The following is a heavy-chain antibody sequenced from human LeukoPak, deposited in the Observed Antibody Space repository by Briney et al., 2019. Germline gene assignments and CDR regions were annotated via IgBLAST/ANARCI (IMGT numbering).Heavy chain of an antibody. Sequence: GGSLRLSCAASGFTFSSYEMNWVRQAPGKGLEWVSYISSSGSTIYYADSVKGRFTISRDSAKNSLYLQMNSLRAEDTAVYYCARGIYYYPAFDYWGQGTLVTVSS. J-gene: IGHJ4*02. V-gene: IGHV3-48*03. D-gene: IGHD3-10*01. CDR1: GFTFSSYE. CDR2: ISSSGSTI. CDR3: ARGIYYYPAFDY.